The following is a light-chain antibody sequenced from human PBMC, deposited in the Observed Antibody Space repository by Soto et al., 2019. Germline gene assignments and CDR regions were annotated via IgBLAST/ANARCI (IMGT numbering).Light chain of an antibody. Sequence: EIVLTQSPGTLSLSPGERATLSCRASQSVSSNYLAWYQQKPGQAPRLLMFGASNRATGIPDRFSGSGSGTDFTLSITRLEPEDFAVYYCQQYAFSPWTFGQGTKVEIK. CDR1: QSVSSNY. V-gene: IGKV3-20*01. J-gene: IGKJ1*01. CDR2: GAS. CDR3: QQYAFSPWT.